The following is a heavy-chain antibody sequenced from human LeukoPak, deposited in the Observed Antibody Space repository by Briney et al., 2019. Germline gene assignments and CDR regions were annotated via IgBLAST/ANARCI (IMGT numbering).Heavy chain of an antibody. D-gene: IGHD3-10*01. V-gene: IGHV4-31*03. CDR3: ASDTYYYGSGSYYGWFDY. Sequence: SETLSLTCTVSGGSISSGGYYWSWIRQHPGKGLEWIGYIYYSGGTYYNPSLKSRVTISVDTSKNQFSLKLSSVTAADTAVYYCASDTYYYGSGSYYGWFDYWGQGTLVTVSS. J-gene: IGHJ4*02. CDR2: IYYSGGT. CDR1: GGSISSGGYY.